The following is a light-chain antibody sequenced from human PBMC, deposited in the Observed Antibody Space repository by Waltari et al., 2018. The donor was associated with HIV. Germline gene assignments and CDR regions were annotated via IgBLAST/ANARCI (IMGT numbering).Light chain of an antibody. CDR2: WAS. CDR3: QQYYDTPLT. J-gene: IGKJ4*01. Sequence: DIVMTQSPDSLAASLGERATINCKSSQSVLYSSNNKTYLSWYQQKPGQPPKLLIYWASTRESGVPDRFSGSGSGTDFTLTIRSLQAEDVAVYYCQQYYDTPLTFGGGTKVEIK. CDR1: QSVLYSSNNKTY. V-gene: IGKV4-1*01.